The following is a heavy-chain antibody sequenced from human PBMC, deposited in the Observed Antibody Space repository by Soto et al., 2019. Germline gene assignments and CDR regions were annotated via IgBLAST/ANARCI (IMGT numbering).Heavy chain of an antibody. CDR2: ISSSSSTI. Sequence: PGGSLRLSCAASGFTFSSYSMNWVRQAPGKGLEWVSYISSSSSTIYYADSVKGRFTISRDNAKNSLYLQMNSLRDEDTAVYYCSRDVAYNGFGELLPYYYHGIAVWDQG. J-gene: IGHJ6*02. CDR3: SRDVAYNGFGELLPYYYHGIAV. V-gene: IGHV3-48*02. CDR1: GFTFSSYS. D-gene: IGHD3-10*01.